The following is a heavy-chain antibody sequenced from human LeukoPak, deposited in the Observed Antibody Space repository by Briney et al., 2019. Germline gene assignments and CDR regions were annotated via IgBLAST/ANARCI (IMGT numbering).Heavy chain of an antibody. CDR2: IYTSGNT. V-gene: IGHV4-4*07. J-gene: IGHJ4*02. CDR1: GVSISTYY. D-gene: IGHD6-19*01. CDR3: ARGSKYSSGWYGPFDY. Sequence: SETLSLTCTVSGVSISTYYWSWIRQPAGKGLEWIGHIYTSGNTNYSPSLKSRVTMSVDTSKNQFSLKLSSVTAADTAVYYCARGSKYSSGWYGPFDYWGQGTLVTVSS.